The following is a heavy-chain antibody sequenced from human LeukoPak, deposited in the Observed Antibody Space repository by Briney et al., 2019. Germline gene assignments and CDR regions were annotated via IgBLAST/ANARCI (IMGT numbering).Heavy chain of an antibody. CDR1: GGSMSNYY. D-gene: IGHD4-17*01. Sequence: SETLSLTCTVSGGSMSNYYWSWIRQPAGKGLEWIGRIYTGGSTNYNPSLKSRVTMSIDTSKNQFSLKLSSVTAADTALYYCARDSGHYGIGLWGQGTLVTVSS. CDR2: IYTGGST. CDR3: ARDSGHYGIGL. V-gene: IGHV4-4*07. J-gene: IGHJ4*02.